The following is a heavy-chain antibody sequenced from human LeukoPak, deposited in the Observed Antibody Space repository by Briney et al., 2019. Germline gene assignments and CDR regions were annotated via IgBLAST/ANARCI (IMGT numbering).Heavy chain of an antibody. J-gene: IGHJ4*02. D-gene: IGHD1-7*01. CDR1: GYTFTNYY. CDR3: AKAVDWNYEGYYSDY. V-gene: IGHV1-2*02. Sequence: GASVKVSCKASGYTFTNYYIHWVRQAPGQGLEWMGWIAPNSGDTNYAQKFQGRVTMTRDTSISTAYMEMSGLRSDDTAVYHCAKAVDWNYEGYYSDYWGQGTLVTVSS. CDR2: IAPNSGDT.